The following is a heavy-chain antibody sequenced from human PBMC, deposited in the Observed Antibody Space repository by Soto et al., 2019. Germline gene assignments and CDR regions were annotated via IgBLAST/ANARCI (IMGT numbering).Heavy chain of an antibody. CDR3: ARDGYSSSYDFDY. CDR2: TYYKSKWYS. J-gene: IGHJ4*02. D-gene: IGHD6-6*01. Sequence: QVQLQQSGPGLVKPSQTLSLSCAISGDSVSDNSAAWNWIRQSPSRGLEWRGRTYYKSKWYSDYAVSVKSRITINSDKSKNQISLHLNSVTPEDTAVYYCARDGYSSSYDFDYWGQGTLVTVSS. CDR1: GDSVSDNSAA. V-gene: IGHV6-1*01.